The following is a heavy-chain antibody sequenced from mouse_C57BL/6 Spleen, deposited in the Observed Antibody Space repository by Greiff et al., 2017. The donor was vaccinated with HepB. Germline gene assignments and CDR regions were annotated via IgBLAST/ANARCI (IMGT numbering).Heavy chain of an antibody. CDR2: IYPGNSDT. CDR1: GYTFTSYW. V-gene: IGHV1-5*01. D-gene: IGHD2-1*01. Sequence: EVQLQQSGTVLARPGASVKMSCKTSGYTFTSYWMHWVKQRPGQGLEWIGAIYPGNSDTSYNQKFKGKAKRTAVTSASTAYMELSSLTNEDSAVYYCTYGNSLFDYWGQGTTLTVSS. CDR3: TYGNSLFDY. J-gene: IGHJ2*01.